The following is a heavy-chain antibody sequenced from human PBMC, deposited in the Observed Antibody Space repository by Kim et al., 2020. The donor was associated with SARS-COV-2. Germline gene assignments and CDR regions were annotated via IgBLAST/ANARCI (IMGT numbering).Heavy chain of an antibody. CDR1: GFTFSTSA. CDR3: VRGATFGVMRVFEY. V-gene: IGHV3-30-3*01. CDR2: ISYDSGKK. D-gene: IGHD3-3*01. J-gene: IGHJ4*02. Sequence: GGSLRLSCAASGFTFSTSAMHWVRQTPGKGLEWVAAISYDSGKKYYPDSVKGRFTTSRDNSNSTLYLQMNSLMPDDSAIYFCVRGATFGVMRVFEYWGQG.